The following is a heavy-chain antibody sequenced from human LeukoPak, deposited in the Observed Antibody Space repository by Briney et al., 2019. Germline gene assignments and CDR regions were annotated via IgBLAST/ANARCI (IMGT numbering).Heavy chain of an antibody. V-gene: IGHV1-2*02. CDR2: INPNSGGT. CDR3: ARVGNWNYVRAFDI. Sequence: ASVKVSCKASGYTFTGYYMHWVRQAPGQGLEGMGWINPNSGGTNYAQKFQGRVTMTRDTSISTAYMELSRLRSDDTAVYYCARVGNWNYVRAFDIWGQGTMVTVPS. CDR1: GYTFTGYY. J-gene: IGHJ3*02. D-gene: IGHD1-7*01.